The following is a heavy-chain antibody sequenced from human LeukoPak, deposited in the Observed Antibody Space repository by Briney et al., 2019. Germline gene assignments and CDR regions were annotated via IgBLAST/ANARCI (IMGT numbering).Heavy chain of an antibody. CDR1: GYTFTSYG. J-gene: IGHJ6*02. V-gene: IGHV1-18*01. D-gene: IGHD2-2*01. CDR2: ISAYNGNT. Sequence: ASVKVSCKASGYTFTSYGISWVRQAPGQGLEWMGWISAYNGNTNYAQKLQGRVTMTTDTSTSTAYMELRSLRSDDTAVCYCARDRLIYCSSTSCYRGYYYYGMDVWGQGTTVTVSS. CDR3: ARDRLIYCSSTSCYRGYYYYGMDV.